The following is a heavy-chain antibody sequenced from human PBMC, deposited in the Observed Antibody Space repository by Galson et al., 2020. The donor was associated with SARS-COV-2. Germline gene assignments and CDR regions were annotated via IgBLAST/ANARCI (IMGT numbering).Heavy chain of an antibody. CDR3: ARVPLPYSSRGGNWFDP. CDR1: GYTFTGYY. Sequence: ASVTVSCQASGYTFTGYYLHCVRQAPGKGREWMGWNNPNSGGTNYAQKFQGRVTMTGDTSHSTAYLELGRLRSDDTAVYYCARVPLPYSSRGGNWFDPWGQGSLVTVSS. D-gene: IGHD6-13*01. J-gene: IGHJ5*02. V-gene: IGHV1-2*02. CDR2: NNPNSGGT.